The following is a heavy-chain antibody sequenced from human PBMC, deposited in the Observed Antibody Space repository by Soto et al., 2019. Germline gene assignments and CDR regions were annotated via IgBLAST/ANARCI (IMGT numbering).Heavy chain of an antibody. D-gene: IGHD5-12*01. CDR2: ISSSSSYI. V-gene: IGHV3-21*01. Sequence: GGSLRLSCAASGFTFSSYSMNWVRQAPGKGLEWVSSISSSSSYIYYADSVKGRFTISRDNAKNSLYLQMNSLRAEDTAVYYCARGYSGYDGDFDYWGQGTLVTVSS. CDR1: GFTFSSYS. CDR3: ARGYSGYDGDFDY. J-gene: IGHJ4*02.